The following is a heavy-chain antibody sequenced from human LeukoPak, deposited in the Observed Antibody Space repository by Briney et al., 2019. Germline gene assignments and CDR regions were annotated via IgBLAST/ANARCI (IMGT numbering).Heavy chain of an antibody. J-gene: IGHJ3*02. Sequence: KPSETLSLTCAVYGGSFSGYYWSWIRQPPGKGLEWIGEINHSGSTYYNPSLKSRVTISVDRSKNQFSLKLSSVTAADTAVYYCARGSIMPTGDDAFDIWGQGTMVTVSS. CDR1: GGSFSGYY. CDR3: ARGSIMPTGDDAFDI. V-gene: IGHV4-34*01. CDR2: INHSGST. D-gene: IGHD7-27*01.